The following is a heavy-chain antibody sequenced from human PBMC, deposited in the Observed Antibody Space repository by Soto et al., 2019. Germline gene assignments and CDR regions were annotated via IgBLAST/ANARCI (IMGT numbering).Heavy chain of an antibody. CDR2: IYHSGST. CDR3: ARTYRGVATIGGYFDY. Sequence: QLQLQESGSGLVKPSQTLSLTCAVSGGSISSGGYSWSWIRQPPGKGLEWIGYIYHSGSTYYNPSLKSRVTISVDRSKNQFSLKLSSVTAADTAVYYCARTYRGVATIGGYFDYWGQGTLVTVSS. CDR1: GGSISSGGYS. D-gene: IGHD5-12*01. J-gene: IGHJ4*02. V-gene: IGHV4-30-2*01.